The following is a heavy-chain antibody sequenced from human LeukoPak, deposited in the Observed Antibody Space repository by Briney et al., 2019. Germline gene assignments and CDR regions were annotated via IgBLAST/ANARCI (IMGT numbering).Heavy chain of an antibody. D-gene: IGHD3-10*01. Sequence: GASVKVSCKASGGTFRNHAISWVRQAPGQGLEWMGGIIPMFGKANYAQRFQGRVTITADESTSTAYMELSSLRSEDTAVYYCARVPHYYFGYGYFDPWGQGTLVTVSS. CDR1: GGTFRNHA. J-gene: IGHJ4*02. CDR3: ARVPHYYFGYGYFDP. V-gene: IGHV1-69*01. CDR2: IIPMFGKA.